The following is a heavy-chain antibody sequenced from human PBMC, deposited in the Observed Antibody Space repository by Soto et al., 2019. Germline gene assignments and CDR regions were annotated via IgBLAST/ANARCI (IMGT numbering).Heavy chain of an antibody. D-gene: IGHD4-17*01. CDR3: AIGVYGDYGLDY. CDR2: IYSGGST. V-gene: IGHV3-66*01. J-gene: IGHJ4*02. Sequence: GGSLRLSCAASGFTVSSNYMSWVRQAPGKGLEWVSVIYSGGSTYYADSVKGRFTISRDNSKNTLYLQMNSLRAEDTAVYYCAIGVYGDYGLDYWGQGTLVTVSS. CDR1: GFTVSSNY.